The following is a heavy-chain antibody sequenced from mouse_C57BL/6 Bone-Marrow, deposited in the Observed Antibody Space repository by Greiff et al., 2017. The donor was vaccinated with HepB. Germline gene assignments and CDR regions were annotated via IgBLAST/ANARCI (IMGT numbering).Heavy chain of an antibody. CDR3: ASRSSHFAY. V-gene: IGHV5-6*01. J-gene: IGHJ3*01. CDR1: GFTFSSYG. CDR2: ISSGGSYT. D-gene: IGHD1-1*01. Sequence: EVQLVESGGDLVKPGGSLKLSCAASGFTFSSYGMSWVRQTPDKRLEWVATISSGGSYTYYPDSVKGRFTISRDNAKNTLYLQMSSLKSEDTAMYYCASRSSHFAYWGQGTLVTVAA.